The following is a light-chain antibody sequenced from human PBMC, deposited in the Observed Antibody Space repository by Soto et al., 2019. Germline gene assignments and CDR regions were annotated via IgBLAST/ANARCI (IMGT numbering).Light chain of an antibody. CDR2: YDS. CDR1: NIGSKS. CDR3: QVWDSSSDHPDYV. Sequence: SYELTLPPSVSVAPGKTARSTCGGNNIGSKSVHWYQQKPGQAPVLVIYYDSDRPSGIPERFSGSNSGNTATLTISRVEAGDEADYYCQVWDSSSDHPDYVFGTGTKVTVL. J-gene: IGLJ1*01. V-gene: IGLV3-21*04.